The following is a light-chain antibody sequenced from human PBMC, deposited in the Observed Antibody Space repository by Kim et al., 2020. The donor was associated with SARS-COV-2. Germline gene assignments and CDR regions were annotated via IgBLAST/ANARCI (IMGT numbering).Light chain of an antibody. CDR2: EVS. J-gene: IGLJ1*01. V-gene: IGLV2-8*01. Sequence: AQPVHIAVTVTSSYVGEYNFVSWYQQPPGKAPKLMISEVSKRPSGVPDRFSGSKSGNTASLTVSGLQAEDEADYYCSSYAGSKPYVFGTGTKVTVL. CDR1: SSYVGEYNF. CDR3: SSYAGSKPYV.